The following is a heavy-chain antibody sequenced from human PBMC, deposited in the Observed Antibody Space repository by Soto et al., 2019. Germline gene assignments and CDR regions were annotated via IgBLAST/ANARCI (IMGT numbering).Heavy chain of an antibody. Sequence: SETLSLTCAVYGGSFSGYYWSWIRQPPGKGLEWIGEINHSGSTNYNPSLKSRVTISVDTSKNQFSLKLSSVTAADTAVYYCARGVPPLQYQLLDKEYYFDYWGQGTLVTVSS. CDR3: ARGVPPLQYQLLDKEYYFDY. J-gene: IGHJ4*02. CDR2: INHSGST. D-gene: IGHD2-2*01. CDR1: GGSFSGYY. V-gene: IGHV4-34*01.